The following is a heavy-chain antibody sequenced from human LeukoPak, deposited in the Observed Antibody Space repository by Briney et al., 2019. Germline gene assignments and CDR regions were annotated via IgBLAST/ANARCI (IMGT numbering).Heavy chain of an antibody. CDR3: ARAIRYSGSYWPIYYFDY. V-gene: IGHV1-18*04. CDR1: GYTFTGYY. J-gene: IGHJ4*02. D-gene: IGHD1-26*01. CDR2: ISAYNGNT. Sequence: ASVKVSCKASGYTFTGYYMHWVRQAPGQGLEWMGWISAYNGNTNYAQKLQGRVTMTTDTSTSTAYMELRSLRSDDTAVYYCARAIRYSGSYWPIYYFDYWGQGTLVTVSS.